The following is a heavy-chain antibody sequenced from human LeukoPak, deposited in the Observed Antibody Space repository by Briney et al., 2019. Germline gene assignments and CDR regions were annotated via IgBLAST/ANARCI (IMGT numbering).Heavy chain of an antibody. CDR1: GFTFSSYV. CDR2: IHGSGGST. CDR3: AKVAAAAILNFFDY. J-gene: IGHJ4*02. Sequence: GGSLRLSYAASGFTFSSYVMSWVRQAPGKGLEWVAGIHGSGGSTFYADSVKGRFTISRDNSKNTLYLQMNSLRAEDTAVYYCAKVAAAAILNFFDYWGQGTLVTVSS. D-gene: IGHD2-2*02. V-gene: IGHV3-23*01.